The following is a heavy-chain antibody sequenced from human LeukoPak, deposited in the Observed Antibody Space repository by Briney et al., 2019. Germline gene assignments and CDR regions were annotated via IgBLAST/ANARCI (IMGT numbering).Heavy chain of an antibody. CDR1: GFTFSSYW. CDR2: IKQDGSEK. CDR3: ARDPATTVTTYAY. Sequence: PGGSLRLSCAVSGFTFSSYWMSWVRQAPGKGLEWVANIKQDGSEKYYVDSVKGRFTISRDNAKNSLYLQMNSLRPEDTAVYYCARDPATTVTTYAYWGQGTLVTVSS. D-gene: IGHD4-17*01. J-gene: IGHJ4*02. V-gene: IGHV3-7*01.